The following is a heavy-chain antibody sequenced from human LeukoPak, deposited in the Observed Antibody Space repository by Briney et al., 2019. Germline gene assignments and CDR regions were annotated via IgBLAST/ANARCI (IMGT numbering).Heavy chain of an antibody. CDR1: GYTFTGYY. CDR2: INPNSGGT. D-gene: IGHD2-2*01. Sequence: ASVKVSCKASGYTFTGYYMHWVRQAPGQGLEWMGWINPNSGGTNYAQKFQGRVTMTRDTSISTAYMELSSLRSEDTAVYYCATYQLLTLHSFDYWGQGTLVTVSS. CDR3: ATYQLLTLHSFDY. V-gene: IGHV1-2*02. J-gene: IGHJ4*02.